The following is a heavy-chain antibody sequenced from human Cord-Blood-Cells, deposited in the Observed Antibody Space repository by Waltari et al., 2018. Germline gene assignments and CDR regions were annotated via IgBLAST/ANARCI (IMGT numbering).Heavy chain of an antibody. CDR3: ARAPYTRPFDY. J-gene: IGHJ4*02. CDR2: INHSGST. Sequence: KPSETLSLTCAVYGGSFSGYYWSWIRQPPGKGLEWIGEINHSGSTNYNPSLKSRVTISVDTSKNQFSLKLSSVTAADTAVYYCARAPYTRPFDYWGQGTLVTVSS. D-gene: IGHD1-20*01. CDR1: GGSFSGYY. V-gene: IGHV4-34*01.